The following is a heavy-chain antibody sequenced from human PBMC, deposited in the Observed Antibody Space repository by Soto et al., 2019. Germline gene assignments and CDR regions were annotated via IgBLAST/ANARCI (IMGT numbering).Heavy chain of an antibody. V-gene: IGHV4-39*01. Sequence: SETLSLTCTVSGGSISSSSYYWGWIRQPPGKGLEWIGSIYYSWSTYYNPSLKSRVTISVDTSKNQFSLKLSSVTAADTAVYYCASPSTHHAFDIWGQGTMVTVSS. J-gene: IGHJ3*02. CDR2: IYYSWST. CDR1: GGSISSSSYY. CDR3: ASPSTHHAFDI.